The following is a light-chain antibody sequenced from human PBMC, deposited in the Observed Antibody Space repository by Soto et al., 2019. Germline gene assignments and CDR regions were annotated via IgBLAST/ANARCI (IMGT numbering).Light chain of an antibody. Sequence: DIQMTQSPSTLSPSVGDRVTITCRASQSISSWLAWYQQKPGKAPKFLIYKASTLESGVPLRFSGSGSGTEFTLTISSLQPDDVATYYCQQYNTFWTFGQGTKVDIK. CDR3: QQYNTFWT. CDR1: QSISSW. J-gene: IGKJ1*01. V-gene: IGKV1-5*03. CDR2: KAS.